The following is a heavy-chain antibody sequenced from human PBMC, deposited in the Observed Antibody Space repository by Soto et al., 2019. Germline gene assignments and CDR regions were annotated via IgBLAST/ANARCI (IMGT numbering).Heavy chain of an antibody. J-gene: IGHJ6*03. CDR2: INHSGST. Sequence: PSETLSLTCAVYGGSFSGYYWSWIRQPPGKGLEWIGEINHSGSTNYNPSLKSRVTISGDTSKNQFSLKLSSVTAADTAVYYCARSVGYGYYYYYMDVWGKGTTVTVSS. D-gene: IGHD1-1*01. V-gene: IGHV4-34*01. CDR1: GGSFSGYY. CDR3: ARSVGYGYYYYYMDV.